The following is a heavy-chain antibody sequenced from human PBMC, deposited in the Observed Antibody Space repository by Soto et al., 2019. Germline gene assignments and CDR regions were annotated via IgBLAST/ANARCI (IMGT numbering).Heavy chain of an antibody. Sequence: PGGSLRLSCAASGFTFSSYAMHWVRQAPGKGLEWVAVISYDGSNKYYADSVKGRFTISRDNSKNTLYLQMNSLRAEDTAVYYCARDPGWSYYFDYWGQGTLVTVSS. V-gene: IGHV3-30-3*01. D-gene: IGHD6-19*01. CDR2: ISYDGSNK. CDR3: ARDPGWSYYFDY. J-gene: IGHJ4*02. CDR1: GFTFSSYA.